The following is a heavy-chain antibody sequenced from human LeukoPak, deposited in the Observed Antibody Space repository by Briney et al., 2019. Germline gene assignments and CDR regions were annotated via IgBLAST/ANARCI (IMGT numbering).Heavy chain of an antibody. CDR1: GFTFSSYG. V-gene: IGHV3-30*02. D-gene: IGHD6-25*01. CDR3: AKAAADY. Sequence: GGSVRLSCAASGFTFSSYGMHWVRQAPGRGLEGVAFIRYDGSNKYYADSVKGRFTISRDNSKNTLYLQMNSLRAEDTAVYYCAKAAADYWGQGTLVTVSS. CDR2: IRYDGSNK. J-gene: IGHJ4*02.